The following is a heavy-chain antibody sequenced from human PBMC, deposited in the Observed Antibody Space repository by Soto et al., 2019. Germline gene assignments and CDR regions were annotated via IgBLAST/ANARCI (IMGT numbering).Heavy chain of an antibody. Sequence: QVQVVQSGDEVKKPGASVKVSCKASGYTFTNYGFSWVRQAPGQGLEWMGWISGYNGNTKYAEKFQGRVTMTTDTSTRTGHMELRSLRSDDTAVYYCAREGPAPYYYYGMDFWGQGTAVTVSS. CDR3: AREGPAPYYYYGMDF. CDR1: GYTFTNYG. J-gene: IGHJ6*01. V-gene: IGHV1-18*01. CDR2: ISGYNGNT.